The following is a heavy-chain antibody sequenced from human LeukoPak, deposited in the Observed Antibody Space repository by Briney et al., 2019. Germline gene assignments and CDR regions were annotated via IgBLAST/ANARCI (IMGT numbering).Heavy chain of an antibody. J-gene: IGHJ6*03. CDR3: LAGYYYYYMDV. Sequence: GGSLRLSCAASGFTFNNYWMHWVRQAPGKGLVWVARTNTHGTSANYADSVKGRFILSRDNAHNTLYLQMNGPRDADTGAYYALAGYYYYYMDVWGKGTTVTVSS. D-gene: IGHD6-13*01. CDR2: TNTHGTSA. CDR1: GFTFNNYW. V-gene: IGHV3-74*01.